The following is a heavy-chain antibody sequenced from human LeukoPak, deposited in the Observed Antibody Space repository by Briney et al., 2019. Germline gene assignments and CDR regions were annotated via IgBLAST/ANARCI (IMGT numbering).Heavy chain of an antibody. CDR1: GFSFGTYG. J-gene: IGHJ4*02. D-gene: IGHD5-24*01. CDR2: ISSSSYI. CDR3: ARDGWFRGLQKSGNFDY. Sequence: PGGSLRLSRAASGFSFGTYGMSWVRQVPGKGLEWVSSISSSSYIHYADSVKGRFTISRDNAKNSLYLQMNSLRAEDTAVYYCARDGWFRGLQKSGNFDYWGQGTLVTVSS. V-gene: IGHV3-21*01.